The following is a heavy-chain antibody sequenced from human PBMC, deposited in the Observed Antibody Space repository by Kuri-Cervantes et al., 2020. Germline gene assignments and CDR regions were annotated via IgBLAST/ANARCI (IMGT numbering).Heavy chain of an antibody. CDR3: ARARITMVRGVHEGWFDP. Sequence: ASVKVSCKASGGTFSSHTISWVRQAPGQGLEWMGWISPNSGGTNYAQKFQGRVTMTRDTSISTAYMELSRLRSDDTAVYYCARARITMVRGVHEGWFDPWGQGTLVTVSS. CDR1: GGTFSSHT. CDR2: ISPNSGGT. D-gene: IGHD3-10*01. J-gene: IGHJ5*02. V-gene: IGHV1-2*02.